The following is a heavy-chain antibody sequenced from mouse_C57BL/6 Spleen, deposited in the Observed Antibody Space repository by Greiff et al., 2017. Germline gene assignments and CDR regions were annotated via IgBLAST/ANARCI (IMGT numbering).Heavy chain of an antibody. V-gene: IGHV5-16*01. CDR3: ARVQGYYAMDY. CDR2: INYDGSST. Sequence: DVMLVESEGGLVQPGSSMKLSCTASGFTFSDYYMAWVRQVPEKGLEWVANINYDGSSTYYLDSLKSRFIISRDNAKNILYLQMSSLKSEDTATYYCARVQGYYAMDYWGQGTSVTVSS. J-gene: IGHJ4*01. CDR1: GFTFSDYY.